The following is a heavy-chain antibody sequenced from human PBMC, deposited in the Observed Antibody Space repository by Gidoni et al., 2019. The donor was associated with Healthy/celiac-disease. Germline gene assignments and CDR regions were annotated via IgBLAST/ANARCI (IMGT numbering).Heavy chain of an antibody. Sequence: QVQLVESGGGVVQPGRSLRLTWAASGFTFSSYGMHWVRQAPCKGLEWVAVISYDGSNKYYADSVKGRFTISRDNSKNTLYLQMNSLRAEDTAVYYCAKSKGAGFHRGGMDVWGQGTTVTVSS. V-gene: IGHV3-30*18. J-gene: IGHJ6*02. CDR2: ISYDGSNK. CDR3: AKSKGAGFHRGGMDV. CDR1: GFTFSSYG.